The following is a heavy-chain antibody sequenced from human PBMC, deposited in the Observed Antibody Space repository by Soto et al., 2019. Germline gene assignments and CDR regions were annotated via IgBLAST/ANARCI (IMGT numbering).Heavy chain of an antibody. J-gene: IGHJ4*02. CDR3: ARSRVRGGYYFDD. V-gene: IGHV1-3*04. CDR1: GYTFTTYA. D-gene: IGHD3-16*01. CDR2: INTDNGNT. Sequence: QVQVVQSGAEVKKPGASVTVSCKASGYTFTTYAIHWVRQAPGQSLEWMGWINTDNGNTYYSQKMQARVTITRDTSASTAYMELSRLRSEDTAVYYCARSRVRGGYYFDDWGQGALVTVSS.